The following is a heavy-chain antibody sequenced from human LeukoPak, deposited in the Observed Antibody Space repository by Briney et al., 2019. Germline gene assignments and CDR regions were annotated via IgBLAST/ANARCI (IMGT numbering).Heavy chain of an antibody. CDR3: ARRRSSGWYGGWFDP. CDR2: IYPGDSDT. V-gene: IGHV5-51*01. J-gene: IGHJ5*02. Sequence: GESLKISCKGSGYTFGNNWIGWVRQMPGKGLERMGIIYPGDSDTRYSPSFQGQVTISADKSISTAYLQWSSLKASDTAMYYCARRRSSGWYGGWFDPWGQGTLVTVSS. D-gene: IGHD6-19*01. CDR1: GYTFGNNW.